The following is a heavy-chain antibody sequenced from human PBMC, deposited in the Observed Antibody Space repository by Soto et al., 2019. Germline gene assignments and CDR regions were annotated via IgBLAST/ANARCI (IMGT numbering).Heavy chain of an antibody. V-gene: IGHV1-2*04. J-gene: IGHJ4*02. CDR3: AREGDFAATGGSNFDY. D-gene: IGHD3-3*01. CDR1: GYTFTGYY. CDR2: INPNSGGT. Sequence: ASVKVSCKASGYTFTGYYMHWVRQAPGQGLEWMGWINPNSGGTNYAQKFQGWVTMTRDTSISTAYMELSRLRSDDTAVYYCAREGDFAATGGSNFDYWGQGTLVTVSS.